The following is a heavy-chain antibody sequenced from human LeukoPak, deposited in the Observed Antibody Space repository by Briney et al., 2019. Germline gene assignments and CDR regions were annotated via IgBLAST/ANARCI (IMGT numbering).Heavy chain of an antibody. Sequence: ASVKVSCKVSGYTFTDYYMHRVQQAPGKGLEWMGLVDPEDGETIYAEKFQGRVTITADTSTDTAYMELSSLRSEDTAVYYCATVSPRYSSSRYNWFDPWGQGTLVTVSS. CDR2: VDPEDGET. D-gene: IGHD6-6*01. J-gene: IGHJ5*02. V-gene: IGHV1-69-2*01. CDR3: ATVSPRYSSSRYNWFDP. CDR1: GYTFTDYY.